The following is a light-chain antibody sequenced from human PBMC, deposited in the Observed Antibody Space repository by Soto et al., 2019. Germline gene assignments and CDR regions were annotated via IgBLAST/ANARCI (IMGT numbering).Light chain of an antibody. Sequence: EIVLTQSPGTLSLSPGERATLSCRTSQSVSSSYLAWYQQKPGQAPRLLIYGASSRATAIPDRFSCYGSGTDFTRTITRLEPEDFAVYYCQLYDSSLYTFGQGTKLEIK. J-gene: IGKJ2*01. V-gene: IGKV3-20*01. CDR3: QLYDSSLYT. CDR2: GAS. CDR1: QSVSSSY.